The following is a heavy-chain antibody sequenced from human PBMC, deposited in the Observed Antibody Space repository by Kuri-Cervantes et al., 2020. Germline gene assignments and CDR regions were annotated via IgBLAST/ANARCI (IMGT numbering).Heavy chain of an antibody. V-gene: IGHV4-34*01. Sequence: LRLSCAVYGGSFSGYYWSWIRQPPGKGLEWIGEINHSGSTNYNPSLRSRVTISVDTSKNQFSLKLSSVTAADTAVYYCAREDYYDSSGYSLPLHSWFDPWGQGTLVTVSS. J-gene: IGHJ5*02. CDR1: GGSFSGYY. D-gene: IGHD3-22*01. CDR3: AREDYYDSSGYSLPLHSWFDP. CDR2: INHSGST.